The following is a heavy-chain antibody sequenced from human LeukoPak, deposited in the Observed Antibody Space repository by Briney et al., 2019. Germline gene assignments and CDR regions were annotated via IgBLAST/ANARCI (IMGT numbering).Heavy chain of an antibody. Sequence: SETLSLTCTVSGGSISSYYWSWIRQPPGKGLEWIGYIYYSGSTNYNPSLKSRVTISADTSKNQFSLKLSSVTAADTAVYYCARDFFNEQGFDYWGQGTLVTVSS. CDR3: ARDFFNEQGFDY. CDR1: GGSISSYY. J-gene: IGHJ4*02. V-gene: IGHV4-59*12. CDR2: IYYSGST. D-gene: IGHD1-1*01.